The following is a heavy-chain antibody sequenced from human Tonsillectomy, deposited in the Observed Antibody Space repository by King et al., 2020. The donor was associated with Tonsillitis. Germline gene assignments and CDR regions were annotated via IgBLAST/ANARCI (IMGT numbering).Heavy chain of an antibody. CDR1: WFTVSSNY. J-gene: IGHJ6*02. D-gene: IGHD3-10*01. Sequence: VQLVESGGGLIQPGGSLRLSCAASWFTVSSNYMSWGRLAPGKGLEWVSVIYIRGSTYYADSVKGRFTISRDNSKNTLYLQMNSLRAEDTAVYYCARDRGLSLYYYYGMDVWGQGTTVTVSS. CDR3: ARDRGLSLYYYYGMDV. CDR2: IYIRGST. V-gene: IGHV3-53*01.